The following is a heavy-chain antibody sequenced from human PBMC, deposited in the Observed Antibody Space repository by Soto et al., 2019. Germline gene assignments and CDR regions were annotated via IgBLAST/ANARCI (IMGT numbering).Heavy chain of an antibody. Sequence: EVQLVESGGGLVQPGGSLRLSCAASGFSITNTWMHWVRQAPGKGLEWVGRVKSNADGGTADYAALVKGRFTVSRDDSKNTQYLQTNGLKMEDTAVDYCNSYPAVWGGHTPLWGQGTLVTVSS. J-gene: IGHJ4*02. V-gene: IGHV3-15*07. CDR3: NSYPAVWGGHTPL. CDR1: GFSITNTW. CDR2: VKSNADGGTA. D-gene: IGHD3-16*01.